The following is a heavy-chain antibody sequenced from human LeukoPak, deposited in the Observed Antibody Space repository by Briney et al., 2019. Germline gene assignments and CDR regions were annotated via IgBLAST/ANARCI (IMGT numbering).Heavy chain of an antibody. D-gene: IGHD5-12*01. J-gene: IGHJ4*02. CDR2: IYSGGST. V-gene: IGHV3-66*01. CDR1: GFTFSSYS. CDR3: ARGVSVASFDY. Sequence: GGSLRLSCAASGFTFSSYSMNWVRQAPGKGLEWVSVIYSGGSTYYADSVKGRFTISRDNSKNTLYLQMNSLRAEDTAVYYCARGVSVASFDYWGQGTLVTVSS.